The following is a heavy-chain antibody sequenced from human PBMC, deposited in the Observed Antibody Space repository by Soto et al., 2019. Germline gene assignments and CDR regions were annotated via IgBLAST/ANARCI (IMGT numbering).Heavy chain of an antibody. Sequence: QVQLQESGPGLVKPSQTLSLTCTVSGVSISRGGYYWSWIRQHPGKGLEWIGNIYYSGSTYYNPPLKSRGTISVDTSKNQFSLKVISVTAADTAAYYCAREPLYWGQGTLVTVSS. J-gene: IGHJ4*02. CDR1: GVSISRGGYY. CDR2: IYYSGST. CDR3: AREPLY. V-gene: IGHV4-31*03.